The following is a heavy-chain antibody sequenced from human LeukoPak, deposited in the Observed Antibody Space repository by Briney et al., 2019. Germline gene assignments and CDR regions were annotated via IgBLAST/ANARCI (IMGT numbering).Heavy chain of an antibody. CDR3: ARLGGSHEGPWFDP. D-gene: IGHD1-26*01. V-gene: IGHV5-51*01. J-gene: IGHJ5*02. Sequence: GESLKISCKGSGYSFTSYWIGWVRQMPGKGLEWMVSIYPGDSDTRYSPSFRGQVTISADKSISAAYLQWRSLKASDTAMYYCARLGGSHEGPWFDPWGQGTLVTVSS. CDR2: IYPGDSDT. CDR1: GYSFTSYW.